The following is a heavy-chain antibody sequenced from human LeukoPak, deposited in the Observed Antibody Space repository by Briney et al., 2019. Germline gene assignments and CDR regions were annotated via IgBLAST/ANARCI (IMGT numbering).Heavy chain of an antibody. CDR3: ARDPTTVTKGLDI. CDR2: ISYIGST. J-gene: IGHJ3*02. Sequence: PSETLSLTCTVSGGSFSSHYWSWIRQPPGKGLEWIGYISYIGSTNYNPSLKSRVTISVDTSKNQFSLKLSSVTAADTAVYYCARDPTTVTKGLDIWGQGTMVTVS. V-gene: IGHV4-59*11. CDR1: GGSFSSHY. D-gene: IGHD4-17*01.